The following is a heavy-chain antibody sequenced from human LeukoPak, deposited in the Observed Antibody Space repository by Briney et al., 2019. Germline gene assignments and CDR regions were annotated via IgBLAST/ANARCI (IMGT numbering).Heavy chain of an antibody. Sequence: GGSLRLSCAASGFTFSSYAMSWVRQAPGKGLEWVSAISGSGGSTYYADSVKGRFTISRDNSKNTLYLQMNSLRAEDTAVYYCAEGMVTTVTTGSAFDIWGQGTMVTVSS. J-gene: IGHJ3*02. V-gene: IGHV3-23*01. CDR3: AEGMVTTVTTGSAFDI. D-gene: IGHD4-17*01. CDR1: GFTFSSYA. CDR2: ISGSGGST.